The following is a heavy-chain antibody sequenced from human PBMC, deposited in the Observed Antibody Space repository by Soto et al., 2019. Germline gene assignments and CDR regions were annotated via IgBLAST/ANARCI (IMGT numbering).Heavy chain of an antibody. Sequence: GGSLRLSCAASGFTFSSYAMSWVRQAPGKGLEWVSAISGSGGSTYYADSVKGRFTISRDNSKNTLYLQTNSLRAEDTAVFYCYYYDSSGYGYNWFDPWGQGTLVTVSS. D-gene: IGHD3-22*01. CDR2: ISGSGGST. V-gene: IGHV3-23*01. CDR3: YYYDSSGYGYNWFDP. CDR1: GFTFSSYA. J-gene: IGHJ5*02.